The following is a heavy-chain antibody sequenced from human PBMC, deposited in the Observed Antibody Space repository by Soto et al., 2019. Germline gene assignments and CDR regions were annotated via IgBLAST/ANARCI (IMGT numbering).Heavy chain of an antibody. V-gene: IGHV3-30-3*01. CDR2: ISYDGSNK. Sequence: QVQLVESGGGVVQPGRSLRLSCAASGFTFSSYAMHWVRQAPGKGLEWVAVISYDGSNKYYADSVKGRFTISRDNSKNTLYLQMNSLSAEDTAVYYCAREYKVAAAAYFDYWGQGTLVTVSS. D-gene: IGHD6-13*01. J-gene: IGHJ4*02. CDR1: GFTFSSYA. CDR3: AREYKVAAAAYFDY.